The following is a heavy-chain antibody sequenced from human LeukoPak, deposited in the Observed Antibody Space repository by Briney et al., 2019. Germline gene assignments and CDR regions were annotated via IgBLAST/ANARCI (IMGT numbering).Heavy chain of an antibody. Sequence: SETLSLTCAVYGGSFSGYYWSWIRQPPGKGLEWIGEINHSGSTNYNPSLKSRVTISVDTSKNQFSLKLSSVTAADTAVYYCAGRPRGERYSDYEYPPYYFDYWGQGTLVTVSS. CDR2: INHSGST. CDR3: AGRPRGERYSDYEYPPYYFDY. J-gene: IGHJ4*02. CDR1: GGSFSGYY. D-gene: IGHD5-12*01. V-gene: IGHV4-34*01.